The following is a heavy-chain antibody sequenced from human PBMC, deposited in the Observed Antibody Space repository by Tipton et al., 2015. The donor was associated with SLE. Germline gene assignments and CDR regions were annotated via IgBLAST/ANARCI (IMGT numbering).Heavy chain of an antibody. CDR3: ASSEYDSSGLRDY. CDR2: IYSGGST. V-gene: IGHV3-66*02. J-gene: IGHJ4*02. D-gene: IGHD3-22*01. Sequence: GSLRLSCAASGFTFSDYYMSWVRQAPGKGLEWVSVIYSGGSTYYADSVKGRFTISRDNSKNTLYLQMNSLRAEDTAVYYCASSEYDSSGLRDYWGQGTLVTVSS. CDR1: GFTFSDYY.